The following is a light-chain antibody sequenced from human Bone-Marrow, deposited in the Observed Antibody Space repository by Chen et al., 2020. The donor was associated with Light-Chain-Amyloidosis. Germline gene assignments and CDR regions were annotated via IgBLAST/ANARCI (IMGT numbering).Light chain of an antibody. CDR3: QSADSSGTYEVI. Sequence: SCELTQPPSVSVSPGQTARITCSGDDLPTKYAYWYQQKPGQAPVLVIHRDTARPSGISERFSGSSSGTNATLTISGVQAEDEADYHCQSADSSGTYEVIFGGGTKLTVL. V-gene: IGLV3-25*03. CDR1: DLPTKY. CDR2: RDT. J-gene: IGLJ2*01.